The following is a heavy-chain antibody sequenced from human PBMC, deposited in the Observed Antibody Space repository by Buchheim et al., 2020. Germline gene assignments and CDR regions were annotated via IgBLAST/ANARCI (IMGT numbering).Heavy chain of an antibody. CDR2: IWDDGSIQ. J-gene: IGHJ4*02. CDR3: VRKVSDYWGGSSHFDL. D-gene: IGHD3-3*01. CDR1: RFTLSSYH. Sequence: AQLVESGGGVVQPGRSLRLSCVASRFTLSSYHIHWVRQAPGKGLEWVAVIWDDGSIQYYADSVKARFTVSRDNSKSPVNLQMNSLRADDTAVYYCVRKVSDYWGGSSHFDLWGPGTL. V-gene: IGHV3-33*03.